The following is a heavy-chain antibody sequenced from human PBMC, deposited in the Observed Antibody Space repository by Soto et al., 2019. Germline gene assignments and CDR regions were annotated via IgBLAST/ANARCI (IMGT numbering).Heavy chain of an antibody. Sequence: PGESLKISCAGSGFTFGDSYMSWIRQAPGEGLEWLSYISPGSRYPAYADSVKGRFTISRDNAKRSLYLQMMSLTAEDTAIYYCVRGGGGGLFDPWGQGTMVTVSS. J-gene: IGHJ5*02. CDR2: ISPGSRYP. CDR3: VRGGGGGLFDP. V-gene: IGHV3-11*06. D-gene: IGHD2-15*01. CDR1: GFTFGDSY.